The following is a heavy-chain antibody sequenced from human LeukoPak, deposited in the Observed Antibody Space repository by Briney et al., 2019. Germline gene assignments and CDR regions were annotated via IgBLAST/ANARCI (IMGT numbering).Heavy chain of an antibody. V-gene: IGHV4-59*01. D-gene: IGHD1-26*01. J-gene: IGHJ4*02. CDR3: ARDPLPQTYYEAF. CDR2: ISYSGTT. CDR1: CGSISSYF. Sequence: PSETLSLTCSVSCGSISSYFWSWIRQPPRERLGWIGLISYSGTTIYNPSLKSRVTISADTSKNQFSLKVSSVTAADTAVYFCARDPLPQTYYEAFWGQGILVAVSS.